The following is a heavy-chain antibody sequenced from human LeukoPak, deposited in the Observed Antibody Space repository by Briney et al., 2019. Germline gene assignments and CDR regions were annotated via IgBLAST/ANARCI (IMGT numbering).Heavy chain of an antibody. CDR2: IASNGGSE. D-gene: IGHD6-13*01. CDR1: GFTLSSFG. J-gene: IGHJ4*02. CDR3: AKRGHYSINWYHYFDY. V-gene: IGHV3-30*18. Sequence: GGSLRLSCTASGFTLSSFGMHWVRQAPGKGLEWVAAIASNGGSEYYADSVKGRFTISRDNSKNTLFLQMNSLRPDDTAVYYCAKRGHYSINWYHYFDYWGQGTLVTVSS.